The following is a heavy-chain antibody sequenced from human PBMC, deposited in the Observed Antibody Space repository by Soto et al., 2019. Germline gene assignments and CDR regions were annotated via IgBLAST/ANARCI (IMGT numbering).Heavy chain of an antibody. Sequence: GASVKVSCKASGYIFTNYGINWVRQAPGQGLEWMGWISVYNGNTNFAQTVQGRLTMTTDTSTATSYMELRSLTYDDTAVYFCARSSARGSHGPDDIGMDVWGQGTTVTVSS. V-gene: IGHV1-18*04. CDR3: ARSSARGSHGPDDIGMDV. CDR1: GYIFTNYG. D-gene: IGHD6-13*01. J-gene: IGHJ6*02. CDR2: ISVYNGNT.